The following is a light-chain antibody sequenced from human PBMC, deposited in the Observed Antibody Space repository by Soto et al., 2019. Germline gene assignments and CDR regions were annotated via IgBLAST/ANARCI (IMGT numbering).Light chain of an antibody. CDR1: QSVSSN. J-gene: IGKJ4*01. CDR3: QQLNSYPLT. V-gene: IGKV3-15*01. CDR2: GAS. Sequence: EIVMTQTPATLSVSPGERATLSCGASQSVSSNLAWYQQKPGQAPRLLIYGASTRATGIPARFSGSGSGTEFTLTISSLQPDDFATYYCQQLNSYPLTFGGGTKVDI.